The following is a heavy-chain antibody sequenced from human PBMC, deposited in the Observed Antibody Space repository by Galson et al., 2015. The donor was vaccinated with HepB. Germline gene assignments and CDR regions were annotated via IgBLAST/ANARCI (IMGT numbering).Heavy chain of an antibody. D-gene: IGHD6-19*01. CDR3: AREKYSSGWSPYYYYYYGMDV. CDR1: GYTFTSYG. V-gene: IGHV1-18*01. Sequence: SVKVSCKASGYTFTSYGISWVRQAPGQGLEWMGWISAYNGNTNYAQKLQGRVTMTTDTSTSTAYMELRSLRSDDTAVYYCAREKYSSGWSPYYYYYYGMDVWGQGTTVTVSS. CDR2: ISAYNGNT. J-gene: IGHJ6*02.